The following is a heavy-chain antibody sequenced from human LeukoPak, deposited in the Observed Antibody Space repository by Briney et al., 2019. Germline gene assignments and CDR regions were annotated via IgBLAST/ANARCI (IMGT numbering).Heavy chain of an antibody. Sequence: PGGSLRLSCGASGLTFSSYAMSWVRQAPGKGLEWVSVIYSGGSTYYADSVKGRFTISRDNSKNTLYLQMNSLRAEDTAVYYCAKLMPNDFWSGYYGAFDIWGQGTMVTVSS. CDR2: IYSGGST. J-gene: IGHJ3*02. CDR3: AKLMPNDFWSGYYGAFDI. V-gene: IGHV3-66*02. D-gene: IGHD3-3*01. CDR1: GLTFSSYA.